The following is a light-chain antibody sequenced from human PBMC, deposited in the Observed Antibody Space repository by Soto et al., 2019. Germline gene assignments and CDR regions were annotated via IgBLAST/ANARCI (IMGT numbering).Light chain of an antibody. J-gene: IGLJ3*02. V-gene: IGLV1-51*01. CDR3: GTCDGSLSWV. CDR1: SSNIGNNY. CDR2: GSN. Sequence: QSVLTQPPSVSAAPGQKVTISCSGSSSNIGNNYVSWYQQLPGTAPKLLIYGSNKRPSGIPDRFSGSKSGTSATLGITGLQTGDEADYFCGTCDGSLSWVFXGGTQTTVL.